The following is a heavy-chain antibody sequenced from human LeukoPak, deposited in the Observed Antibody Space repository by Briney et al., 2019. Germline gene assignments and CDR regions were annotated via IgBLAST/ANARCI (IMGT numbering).Heavy chain of an antibody. J-gene: IGHJ4*02. CDR3: ARDGVYCTNGVCYYHSFDY. D-gene: IGHD2-8*01. CDR1: GFTFSGYW. Sequence: GGSLRLSCAASGFTFSGYWMHWVRQAPGKGLVWVSRINSDGSSTSYADSVKGRFTISRDNAKNTLYLQMNSLRAEDTAVYYCARDGVYCTNGVCYYHSFDYWGQGTLVTVSS. V-gene: IGHV3-74*01. CDR2: INSDGSST.